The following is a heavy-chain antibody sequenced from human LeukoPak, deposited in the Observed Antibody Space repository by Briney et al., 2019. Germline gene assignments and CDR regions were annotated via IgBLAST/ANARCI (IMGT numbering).Heavy chain of an antibody. J-gene: IGHJ2*01. V-gene: IGHV3-23*01. CDR2: ISGSGDST. D-gene: IGHD7-27*01. CDR1: GFTFSSYA. Sequence: GSLRLSCAASGFTFSSYAMSWVRQAPGKGLEWVSTISGSGDSTYYADSVKGRFTISRDNSKSTLFLQMNSLRAEDTAVYYCARDPSGHWYFDLWGRGTLVTVSS. CDR3: ARDPSGHWYFDL.